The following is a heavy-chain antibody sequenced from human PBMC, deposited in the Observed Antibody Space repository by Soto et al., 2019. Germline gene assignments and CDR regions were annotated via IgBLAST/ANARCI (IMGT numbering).Heavy chain of an antibody. J-gene: IGHJ5*02. CDR3: ARENEDIVLVPAAMQEGYNWFDP. Sequence: GASVKVSCKASGYTFTSYGISWVRQAPGQGLEWMGWISAYNGNTNYAQKLQGRVTMTTDTSTSTAYMELRSLRSDDTAVYYCARENEDIVLVPAAMQEGYNWFDPWGQGTLVTVSS. D-gene: IGHD2-2*01. V-gene: IGHV1-18*01. CDR2: ISAYNGNT. CDR1: GYTFTSYG.